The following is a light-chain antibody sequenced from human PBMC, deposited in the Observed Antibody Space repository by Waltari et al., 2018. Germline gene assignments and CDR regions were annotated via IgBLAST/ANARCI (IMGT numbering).Light chain of an antibody. CDR3: QVWDDVTDSGV. CDR1: TIGSKG. J-gene: IGLJ3*02. CDR2: YDS. V-gene: IGLV3-21*04. Sequence: YVLTQPPSVSVDPGKTARLTCGGETIGSKGVKWYQQKPGQAPVLVMFYDSDRPSEIPERFSGSNSGNTATLTISWVEAGDEADYHCQVWDDVTDSGVFGGGTKLTVL.